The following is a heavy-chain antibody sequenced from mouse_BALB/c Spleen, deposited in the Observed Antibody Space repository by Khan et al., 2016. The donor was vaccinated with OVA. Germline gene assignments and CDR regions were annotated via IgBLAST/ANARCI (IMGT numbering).Heavy chain of an antibody. J-gene: IGHJ4*01. V-gene: IGHV2-6-4*01. D-gene: IGHD2-14*01. Sequence: QVQLKESGPGPVAPSQSLSITCTVSGFSLSRYNIHWIRQPPGKGLEWMGMIWGGGGTDYNSTLKSRLSISKDNSKSTVFLKMNSLQTDDTAMYYCARAYYRYDGYYAMDYWGQGTSVTVSS. CDR2: IWGGGGT. CDR3: ARAYYRYDGYYAMDY. CDR1: GFSLSRYN.